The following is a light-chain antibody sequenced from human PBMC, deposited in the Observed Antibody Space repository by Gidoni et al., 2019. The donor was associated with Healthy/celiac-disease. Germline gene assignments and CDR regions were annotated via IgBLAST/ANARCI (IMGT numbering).Light chain of an antibody. CDR2: DVS. Sequence: QSALTQPRSVSGSPGQSVTISCTVTSSDVGGYNYVSWYQQHPGKAPKLMIYDVSQRPSGVPDRFSGSKSGNTASLTISGLQAEDEADYYCCSYAGSYTFEVFGGGTKLTVL. V-gene: IGLV2-11*01. CDR1: SSDVGGYNY. CDR3: CSYAGSYTFEV. J-gene: IGLJ3*02.